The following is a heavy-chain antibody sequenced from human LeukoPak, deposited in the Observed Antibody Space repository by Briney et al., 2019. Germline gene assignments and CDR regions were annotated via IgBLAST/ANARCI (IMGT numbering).Heavy chain of an antibody. CDR3: ARRGGGNYYFDY. CDR1: GGSISSSSYY. V-gene: IGHV4-39*01. Sequence: PSETLSLTCTVSGGSISSSSYYWGWIRQPPGKGLEWIGSIYYSGSTYYNPSLKSRITISVDTSKNQFSLKLSSVTAADTAVYYCARRGGGNYYFDYWGQGTLVTVSS. CDR2: IYYSGST. J-gene: IGHJ4*02. D-gene: IGHD4-23*01.